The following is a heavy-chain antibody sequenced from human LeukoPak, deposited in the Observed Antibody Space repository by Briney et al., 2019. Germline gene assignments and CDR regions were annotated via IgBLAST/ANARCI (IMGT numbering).Heavy chain of an antibody. CDR1: GGSISSYY. Sequence: PSETLSLTCTVSGGSISSYYWSWIRQPPGKGLEWIGYIYYSGSTNYNPSLKSRVTISVDTSKNQFSLKLSSVTAADTAVYYCARLRQGRGSSWYYYYYGMDVWGQGTTVTVSS. CDR3: ARLRQGRGSSWYYYYYGMDV. D-gene: IGHD6-13*01. CDR2: IYYSGST. V-gene: IGHV4-59*08. J-gene: IGHJ6*02.